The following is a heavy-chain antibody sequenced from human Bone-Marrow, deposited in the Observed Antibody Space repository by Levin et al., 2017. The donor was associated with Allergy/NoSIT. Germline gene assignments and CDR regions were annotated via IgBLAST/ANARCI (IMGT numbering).Heavy chain of an antibody. D-gene: IGHD2-2*01. J-gene: IGHJ5*02. CDR2: IKRTVDGGSTDYASPDGGTT. CDR1: GFAFSNAW. Sequence: GGSLRLSCAASGFAFSNAWMNWVRQAPGKGLEWVGRIKRTVDGGSTDYASPDGGTTDYAAPVTGRFTISRDDSRNTLYLQMNSLKIEDTGVYYCTTEDTSRDLWGQGTLVTVSA. CDR3: TTEDTSRDL. V-gene: IGHV3-15*01.